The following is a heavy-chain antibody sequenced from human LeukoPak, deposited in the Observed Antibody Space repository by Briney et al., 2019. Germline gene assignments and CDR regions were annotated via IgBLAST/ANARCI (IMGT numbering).Heavy chain of an antibody. CDR2: IRASGGLR. CDR1: GLNFRDFA. Sequence: PGGSLRLSCAASGLNFRDFAMMWVRQAPGRGLEWVSAIRASGGLRFYADSVKGRFTVSRDNSKNTLYLQMNSLRAADTAVYYCARDPNGDYIGAFDMCGQGTKVTVSS. V-gene: IGHV3-23*01. D-gene: IGHD4-17*01. CDR3: ARDPNGDYIGAFDM. J-gene: IGHJ3*02.